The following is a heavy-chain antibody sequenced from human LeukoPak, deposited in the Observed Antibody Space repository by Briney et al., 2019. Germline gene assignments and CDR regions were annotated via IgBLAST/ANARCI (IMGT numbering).Heavy chain of an antibody. J-gene: IGHJ4*02. Sequence: RRTLRLSCVASGFTFRSYWMHWVRQAPGKGLAWVSRINNDGGNIGYADAVKGRFTISRDNAKNTLYLQMNSLRPEDTAIYYCATHPHLDYWGQGTLVTVSS. CDR2: INNDGGNI. V-gene: IGHV3-74*01. CDR3: ATHPHLDY. CDR1: GFTFRSYW.